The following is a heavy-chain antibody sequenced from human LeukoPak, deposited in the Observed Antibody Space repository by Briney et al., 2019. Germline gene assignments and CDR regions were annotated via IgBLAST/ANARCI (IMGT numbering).Heavy chain of an antibody. CDR3: ARGLYYDSSGYPALQY. V-gene: IGHV1-18*01. J-gene: IGHJ4*02. Sequence: ASVKVSCKSSGYTFSSYGFTWVRQAPGQWLEWMGWISAYNGNTNYAQKLQGRVTMTTDKSKSTAYMELMSLRSDDTAVYRCARGLYYDSSGYPALQYWGQGTLVTVSS. CDR1: GYTFSSYG. D-gene: IGHD3-22*01. CDR2: ISAYNGNT.